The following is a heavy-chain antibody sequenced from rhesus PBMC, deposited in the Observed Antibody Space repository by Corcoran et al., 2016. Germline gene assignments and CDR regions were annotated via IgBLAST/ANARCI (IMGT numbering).Heavy chain of an antibody. J-gene: IGHJ4*01. V-gene: IGHV4-65*01. Sequence: QVQLQESGPGLVKPSETLSLTCAVSGGSISSSNWRSWSRQPPGKGLEWIGYFSGSSGSTHYNPSLKCRVTISPAPSKNQFSLELSSLTAAGTAVYYCASYNWGVDYWGQGVLVTVSS. D-gene: IGHD7-45*01. CDR3: ASYNWGVDY. CDR2: FSGSSGST. CDR1: GGSISSSNW.